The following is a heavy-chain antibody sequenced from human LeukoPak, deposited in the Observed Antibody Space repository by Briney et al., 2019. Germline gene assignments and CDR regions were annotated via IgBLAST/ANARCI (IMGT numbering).Heavy chain of an antibody. Sequence: ASVKVSCKASGYTFTSYSINWVRQAPGQGLEWMGWISTYNGNTNYAQKLHGRVTMTTYTSRRTAYMEPRSLRSDDPAMYYFAKERWGEGTSSFDNCGEGALCTVSS. D-gene: IGHD3-16*01. CDR2: ISTYNGNT. J-gene: IGHJ4*02. CDR3: AKERWGEGTSSFDN. V-gene: IGHV1-18*01. CDR1: GYTFTSYS.